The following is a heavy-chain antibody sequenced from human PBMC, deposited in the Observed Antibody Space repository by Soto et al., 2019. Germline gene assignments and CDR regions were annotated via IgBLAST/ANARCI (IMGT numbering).Heavy chain of an antibody. V-gene: IGHV1-69*12. CDR2: IMPVFRTP. J-gene: IGHJ6*02. CDR3: ARDNDRPQLGGNYYYILDV. CDR1: GGTFRTAA. D-gene: IGHD2-8*01. Sequence: QVQLEQSGAEVKKPGSSVKVSCKAPGGTFRTAAISWFRRAPGQGLEWMGGIMPVFRTPDYAQKFQGRVTITADESTNTAYMELSGLRSDDTAVYYCARDNDRPQLGGNYYYILDVWGQGTTITVSS.